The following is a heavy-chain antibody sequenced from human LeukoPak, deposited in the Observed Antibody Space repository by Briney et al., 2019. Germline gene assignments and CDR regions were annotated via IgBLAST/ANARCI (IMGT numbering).Heavy chain of an antibody. V-gene: IGHV3-23*01. D-gene: IGHD1-26*01. CDR3: AKDTQGKVGPTHFDY. J-gene: IGHJ4*02. CDR2: ISGSGGST. CDR1: GFTFSSYA. Sequence: PGGSLRLSCAASGFTFSSYAMSWVRQAPGKGLEWVSAISGSGGSTYYADSVKGRFTISRDNSKNTLYLQTNSLRAEDTAVYYCAKDTQGKVGPTHFDYWGQGTLVTVSS.